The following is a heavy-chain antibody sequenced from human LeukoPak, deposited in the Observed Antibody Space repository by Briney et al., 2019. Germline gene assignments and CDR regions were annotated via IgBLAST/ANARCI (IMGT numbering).Heavy chain of an antibody. CDR2: ISSDGGGT. V-gene: IGHV3-64*01. CDR1: GIIFSNYA. CDR3: ARGRQGAKTRYFDL. D-gene: IGHD1-26*01. Sequence: PGGSLRLSCAASGIIFSNYAMHWVRQGPGKGLEGISTISSDGGGTYYANSVKGRSTISRDNSKNTLYLQMGSLRAEDMAVYYCARGRQGAKTRYFDLWGRGTRVTVSS. J-gene: IGHJ2*01.